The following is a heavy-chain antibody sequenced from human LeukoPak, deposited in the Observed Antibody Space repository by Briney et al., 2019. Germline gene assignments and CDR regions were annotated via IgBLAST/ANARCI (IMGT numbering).Heavy chain of an antibody. CDR3: TRDPRHLDS. CDR1: GFTFSASC. V-gene: IGHV3-11*04. J-gene: IGHJ4*02. Sequence: GGSLRLSCPAAGFTFSASCMTWVRQAQGKGGEWVAYIRGSGPDIKYSESAKDRFTISRHDAKNSLYLQISSLSVEDTAVYYCTRDPRHLDSWGQGTLVTVSS. CDR2: IRGSGPDI.